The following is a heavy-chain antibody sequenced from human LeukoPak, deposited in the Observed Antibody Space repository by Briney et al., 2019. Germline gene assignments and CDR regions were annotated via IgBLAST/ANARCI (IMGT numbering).Heavy chain of an antibody. D-gene: IGHD3-9*01. V-gene: IGHV4-59*08. CDR1: GGSISSYY. J-gene: IGHJ4*02. CDR3: ARHENYDILTGYPPFDY. CDR2: IYYSGST. Sequence: PSETLSLTCTVSGGSISSYYWSWIRQPPGKGLEWIGYIYYSGSTNYNPPLKSRVTISVDTSKNQFSLKLSSVTAADTAVYYCARHENYDILTGYPPFDYWGQGTLVTVSS.